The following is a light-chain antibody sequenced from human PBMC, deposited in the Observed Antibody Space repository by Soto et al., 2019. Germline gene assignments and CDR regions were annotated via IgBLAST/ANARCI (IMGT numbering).Light chain of an antibody. J-gene: IGKJ1*01. V-gene: IGKV3-15*01. CDR2: GAS. Sequence: EIVMTQSPATLSVSPGERATLSCRASQSVSSNLAWYQQKPGQAPRLLIYGASTRATGIPARFSGSGSGTEFTLTISSLQSEDFAVYYCQQYTNWPPWTFGQGTKVEF. CDR1: QSVSSN. CDR3: QQYTNWPPWT.